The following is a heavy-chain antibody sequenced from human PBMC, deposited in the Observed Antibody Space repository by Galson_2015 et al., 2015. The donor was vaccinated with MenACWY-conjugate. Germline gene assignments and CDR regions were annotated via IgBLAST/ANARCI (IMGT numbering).Heavy chain of an antibody. CDR3: SRGYDWCSYFRA. CDR1: GFSVADIC. D-gene: IGHD2-8*01. V-gene: IGHV3-53*01. CDR2: VDRVGAT. J-gene: IGHJ5*02. Sequence: SLRLSCAVSGFSVADICLSWVRQAPGKGPEWIAMVDRVGATIYADPVRGRFTVSRDNFKNTVILQMNSLRAEDTAVYRCSRGYDWCSYFRAWGQGAQVTASS.